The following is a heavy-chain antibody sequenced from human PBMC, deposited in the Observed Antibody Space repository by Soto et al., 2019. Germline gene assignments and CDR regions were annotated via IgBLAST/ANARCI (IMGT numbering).Heavy chain of an antibody. D-gene: IGHD6-19*01. CDR2: IDPSDSYT. J-gene: IGHJ6*02. CDR3: ARLPDSSGWYKPHYYYGMDV. Sequence: GESLKISCKGSGYSFTSYWISWVRQMPGKGLEWMGRIDPSDSYTNYSPSFQGHVTISADKSISTAYLQWSSLKASDTAMYYCARLPDSSGWYKPHYYYGMDVWGQGTTVTVSS. CDR1: GYSFTSYW. V-gene: IGHV5-10-1*01.